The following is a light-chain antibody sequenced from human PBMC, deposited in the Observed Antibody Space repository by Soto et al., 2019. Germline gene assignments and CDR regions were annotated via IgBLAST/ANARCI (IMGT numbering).Light chain of an antibody. CDR3: AAWDDSLNGV. V-gene: IGLV1-44*01. J-gene: IGLJ3*02. Sequence: QSMLTQPPSASGTPGQRVTISCSGSSSNIGSNTVNWYQQLPGTAPKLLIYSNNQRPSGVPDRFSGSKSGTSASLAISGLQSEDEADYYCAAWDDSLNGVFGGGTQLTVL. CDR1: SSNIGSNT. CDR2: SNN.